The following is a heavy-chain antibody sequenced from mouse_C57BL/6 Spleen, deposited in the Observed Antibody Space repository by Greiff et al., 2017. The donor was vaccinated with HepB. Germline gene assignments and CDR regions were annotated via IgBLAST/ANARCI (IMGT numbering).Heavy chain of an antibody. V-gene: IGHV1-82*01. CDR2: IYPGDGDT. J-gene: IGHJ2*01. CDR3: AREGSLYYGRSHDY. Sequence: QVQLQQSGPELVKPGASVKISCKASGYAFSSSWMNWVKQRPGKGLEWIGRIYPGDGDTNYNGKFKGKATLTADKSSSTAYMQLSSLTSEDSAVYFWAREGSLYYGRSHDYWGQGTTLTVSS. CDR1: GYAFSSSW. D-gene: IGHD1-1*01.